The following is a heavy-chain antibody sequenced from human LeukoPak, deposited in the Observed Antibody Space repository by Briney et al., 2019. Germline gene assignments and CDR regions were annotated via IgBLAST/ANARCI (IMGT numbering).Heavy chain of an antibody. CDR1: GYIFTTYP. V-gene: IGHV7-4-1*02. Sequence: ASVKVSCKPSGYIFTTYPMNWVRQGPGQGLEWMGWINSKTVKPTYAQGFTGRSAFSVDTSVSSAHLQLSTLKAENTAVYYCARGAGDYDAFDIWGQGTMVTVSS. D-gene: IGHD4-17*01. CDR2: INSKTVKP. J-gene: IGHJ3*02. CDR3: ARGAGDYDAFDI.